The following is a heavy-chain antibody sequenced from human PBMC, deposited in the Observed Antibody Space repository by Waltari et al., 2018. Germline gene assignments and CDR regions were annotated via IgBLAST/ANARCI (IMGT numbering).Heavy chain of an antibody. CDR2: SSFDGNVK. D-gene: IGHD3-3*01. CDR1: GFMFSHYS. Sequence: QVQLVESGGGLVQPGRSLGLSCAASGFMFSHYSMHWVRQAPGKGRGWLAISSFDGNVKYYTDSGKGRFTISRDNSRNTVFLKMTSLRAEDTANYYCARGRLEWYRVLDHWGQGTLVTVSS. J-gene: IGHJ4*02. V-gene: IGHV3-30*03. CDR3: ARGRLEWYRVLDH.